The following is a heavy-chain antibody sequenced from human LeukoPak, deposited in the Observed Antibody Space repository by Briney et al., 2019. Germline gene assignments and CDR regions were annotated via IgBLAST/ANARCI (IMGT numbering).Heavy chain of an antibody. CDR2: IHSGGDI. CDR3: ARDCGVFRPYGMDV. D-gene: IGHD2-21*01. J-gene: IGHJ6*02. V-gene: IGHV4-4*07. CDR1: GESISAYR. Sequence: SETLSLTCTVSGESISAYRWGWIRQPAGKGLEWIGGIHSGGDIYYSPSLKSRVTMSLDTSKNQFSLTLSSVTAADTAVYFCARDCGVFRPYGMDVWGQGATVTVSS.